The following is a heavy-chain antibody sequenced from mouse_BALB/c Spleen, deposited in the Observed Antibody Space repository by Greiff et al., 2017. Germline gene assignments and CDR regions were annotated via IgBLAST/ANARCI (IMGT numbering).Heavy chain of an antibody. D-gene: IGHD1-2*01. V-gene: IGHV5-6-3*01. Sequence: EVKLVESGGGLVQPGGSLTLSCAASGFTFSSYGMSWVRQPPDKRLELVATINSNGGSTYYPDSVTGRFTISRDNAKNTLYLQMSSLKSEDTAMYYCARVHYYGDRGNFDYWGQGTTLTVSA. CDR3: ARVHYYGDRGNFDY. J-gene: IGHJ2*01. CDR2: INSNGGST. CDR1: GFTFSSYG.